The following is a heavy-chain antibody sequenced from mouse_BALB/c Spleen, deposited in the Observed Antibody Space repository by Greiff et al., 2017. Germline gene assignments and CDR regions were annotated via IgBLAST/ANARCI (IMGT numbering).Heavy chain of an antibody. J-gene: IGHJ4*01. CDR3: ARNWDYRYAYAMDY. D-gene: IGHD2-14*01. CDR1: GFSLTSYG. Sequence: QVQLKQSGPGLVQPSQSLSITCTVSGFSLTSYGVHWVRQSPGKGLEWLGVIWSGGSTDYNAAFISRLSISKDNSKSQVFFKMNSLQADDTAIYYCARNWDYRYAYAMDYWGQGTSVTVSS. CDR2: IWSGGST. V-gene: IGHV2-4-1*01.